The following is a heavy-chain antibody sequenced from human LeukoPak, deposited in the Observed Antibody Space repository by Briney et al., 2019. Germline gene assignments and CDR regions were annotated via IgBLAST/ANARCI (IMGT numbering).Heavy chain of an antibody. CDR3: ARISSTTGVAWGGYLDF. Sequence: GGSLRLSCATSEFTFSSYWMSWLRQPPGKGLEWVANIKQDGSEEYYVASVKGRFTISRDNAKNSLYLRMNSLRAEDTAVYHCARISSTTGVAWGGYLDFWGQGTLVAVSS. V-gene: IGHV3-7*03. J-gene: IGHJ4*02. CDR2: IKQDGSEE. CDR1: EFTFSSYW. D-gene: IGHD2-8*01.